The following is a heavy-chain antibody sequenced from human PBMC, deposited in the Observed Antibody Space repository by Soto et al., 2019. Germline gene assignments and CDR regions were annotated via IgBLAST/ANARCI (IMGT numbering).Heavy chain of an antibody. D-gene: IGHD3-10*01. Sequence: LRLSCAASGFIFSDYYMSWIRQAPGKGLEWVSYISRSGATIFYADSVKGRFTISRDNAKNSLYLQMNSLRAEDTAVYYCAREIDTTVRGIVISDGMDVWGQGTTVTVSS. CDR2: ISRSGATI. V-gene: IGHV3-11*01. CDR3: AREIDTTVRGIVISDGMDV. J-gene: IGHJ6*02. CDR1: GFIFSDYY.